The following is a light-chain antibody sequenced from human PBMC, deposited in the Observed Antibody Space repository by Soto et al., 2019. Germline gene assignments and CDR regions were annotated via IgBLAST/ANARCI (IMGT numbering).Light chain of an antibody. CDR3: QQCATSPGT. J-gene: IGKJ1*01. Sequence: EIVLTQSPGTLSLSPGERATLSCRASQSLSRRQLAWYQQKPGQAPRLLIYNASSRTGGTPDRFSGSGTGTDFTLTISGLEPEDFAVYYWQQCATSPGTFGQGPKVEIK. CDR1: QSLSRRQ. V-gene: IGKV3-20*01. CDR2: NAS.